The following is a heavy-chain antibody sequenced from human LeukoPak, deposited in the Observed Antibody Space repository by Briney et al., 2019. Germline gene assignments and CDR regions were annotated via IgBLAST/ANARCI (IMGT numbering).Heavy chain of an antibody. J-gene: IGHJ4*02. Sequence: GGSLRLSCAVSGITFNDNWMSWVRQAPGKGLEWVANIKEDGSVKYYVDSVKGRFSISRDNAKRSLYLQMSSLRAEDTAVYYCARDVWTYSGEAFDYWGQGALVTVSS. CDR1: GITFNDNW. D-gene: IGHD5-12*01. CDR3: ARDVWTYSGEAFDY. CDR2: IKEDGSVK. V-gene: IGHV3-7*01.